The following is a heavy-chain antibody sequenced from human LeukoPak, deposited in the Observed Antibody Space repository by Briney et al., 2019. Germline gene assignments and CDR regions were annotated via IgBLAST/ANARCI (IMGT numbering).Heavy chain of an antibody. J-gene: IGHJ4*02. D-gene: IGHD3-22*01. Sequence: SETLSLTCTVSGDSISSASFYWGWIRQPPGKGLEWIGSIYYTGSTYYNPFLNSRVTISVDPSQNQFSLKLTSATVADTALYYCARGGAGYSDSSGYYKSPTHFDYWGQGTLVPVSS. CDR2: IYYTGST. V-gene: IGHV4-39*01. CDR3: ARGGAGYSDSSGYYKSPTHFDY. CDR1: GDSISSASFY.